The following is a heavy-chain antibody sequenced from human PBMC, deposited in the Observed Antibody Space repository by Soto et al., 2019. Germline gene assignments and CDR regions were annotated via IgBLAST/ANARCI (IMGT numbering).Heavy chain of an antibody. D-gene: IGHD3-3*01. J-gene: IGHJ6*02. V-gene: IGHV4-59*01. CDR1: RGSINSFY. CDR2: IYYSGST. CDR3: ARGSVTYDFWGGYKDPYFYGLDV. Sequence: SETLSLTCTVSRGSINSFYWSWIRQPPGKGLEWVGYIYYSGSTNYSPSLQSRLSLSIDASNNQFSLRLTSVTASDTAVYYCARGSVTYDFWGGYKDPYFYGLDVWGQGXTVTVSS.